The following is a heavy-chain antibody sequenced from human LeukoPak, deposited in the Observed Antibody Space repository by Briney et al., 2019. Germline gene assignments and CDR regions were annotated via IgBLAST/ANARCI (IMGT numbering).Heavy chain of an antibody. CDR2: IIPIFGTP. CDR3: AGSMPESPFETYDYVWGTYRYPFEFDY. Sequence: ASVKVSCKASGGTFSSYAISWVRQAPGQGLEWMGGIIPIFGTPNYAQKFQGRVTITADESTTTAYMELSSPRSEDTAVYYCAGSMPESPFETYDYVWGTYRYPFEFDYWGQGTLVSVSS. D-gene: IGHD3-16*02. J-gene: IGHJ4*02. V-gene: IGHV1-69*13. CDR1: GGTFSSYA.